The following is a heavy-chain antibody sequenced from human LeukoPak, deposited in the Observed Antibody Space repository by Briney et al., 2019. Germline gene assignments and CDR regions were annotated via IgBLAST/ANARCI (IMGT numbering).Heavy chain of an antibody. J-gene: IGHJ4*02. V-gene: IGHV3-30*03. CDR1: GFTFSSYW. D-gene: IGHD2-15*01. CDR3: ARGPQGYCSGGSCYVHYFDY. Sequence: GGSLRLSCAASGFTFSSYWMHWVRQAPGKGLVWVAVISYDGSNKYYADSVKGRFTISRDNSKNTLYLQMNSLRAEDTAVYYCARGPQGYCSGGSCYVHYFDYWGQGTLVTVSS. CDR2: ISYDGSNK.